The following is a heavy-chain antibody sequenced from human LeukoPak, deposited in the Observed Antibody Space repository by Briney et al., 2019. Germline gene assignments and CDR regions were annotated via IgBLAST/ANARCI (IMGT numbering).Heavy chain of an antibody. CDR2: ISSSSSTI. D-gene: IGHD6-13*01. J-gene: IGHJ4*02. V-gene: IGHV3-48*01. CDR3: ARESPNSIAAASLDY. CDR1: GFTFSSYS. Sequence: PGGSLRLSCAASGFTFSSYSMNWVRQAPGKGLEWVSYISSSSSTIYYADSVKGRFTISRDNAKNSLYLQMNSLRAEDTAVYYCARESPNSIAAASLDYWGQGTLVTVSS.